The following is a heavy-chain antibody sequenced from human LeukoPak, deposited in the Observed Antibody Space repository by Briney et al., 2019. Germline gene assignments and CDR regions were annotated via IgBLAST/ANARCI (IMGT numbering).Heavy chain of an antibody. CDR2: IYCSGNT. Sequence: SETLSLTCTVSGGSMSGYYWSWIRQPPGKGLEWLGYIYCSGNTNYNPSLNGRVTMTVDTSKSQFSLKLSSVTTADTAVYYCARDGALAYWGQGTLVTVSS. V-gene: IGHV4-59*12. J-gene: IGHJ4*02. D-gene: IGHD1-26*01. CDR1: GGSMSGYY. CDR3: ARDGALAY.